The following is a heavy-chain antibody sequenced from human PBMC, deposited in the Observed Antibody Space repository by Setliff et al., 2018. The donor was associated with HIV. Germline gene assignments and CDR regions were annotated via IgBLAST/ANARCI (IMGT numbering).Heavy chain of an antibody. Sequence: ASVKVSCKASGYTFISYGYSWVRQAPGQGLQWMGWISGYNGDTNYAQELQGKVTMTTDTSTSTAYMELRSLRSDDTAVYYCARTLVGPTGGYYFDYWGQGTLVTVSS. V-gene: IGHV1-18*01. CDR1: GYTFISYG. CDR3: ARTLVGPTGGYYFDY. J-gene: IGHJ4*02. D-gene: IGHD1-26*01. CDR2: ISGYNGDT.